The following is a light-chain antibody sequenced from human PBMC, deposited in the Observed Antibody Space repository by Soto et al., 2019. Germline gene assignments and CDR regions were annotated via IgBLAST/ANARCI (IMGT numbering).Light chain of an antibody. CDR1: SSDVGGYNY. CDR2: DVS. CDR3: SSYAGSTSVV. Sequence: QSALTQPRSVSGSPGQSVTISCTGTSSDVGGYNYVSWYQQHPGKAPKLMIYDVSKRPSGVPDRFSGSKSGNTASLTISGLQAEDEADYYCSSYAGSTSVVFGGGTKVTVL. J-gene: IGLJ2*01. V-gene: IGLV2-11*01.